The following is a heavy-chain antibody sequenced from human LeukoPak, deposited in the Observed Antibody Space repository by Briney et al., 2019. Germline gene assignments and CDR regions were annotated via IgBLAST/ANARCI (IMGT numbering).Heavy chain of an antibody. V-gene: IGHV3-23*01. CDR2: ISSSGGST. Sequence: GGSLRLSCAASGFTFSDYYMDWVRQAPGKGLEWVSLISSSGGSTYYADSVKGRFTISRDNSKNTLYLQVNSLRAEDTAVYYCAKVVDVWGQGTTVTVSS. CDR3: AKVVDV. J-gene: IGHJ6*02. CDR1: GFTFSDYY.